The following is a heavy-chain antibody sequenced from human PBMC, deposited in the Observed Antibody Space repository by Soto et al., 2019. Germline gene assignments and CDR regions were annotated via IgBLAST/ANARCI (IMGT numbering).Heavy chain of an antibody. D-gene: IGHD3-22*01. Sequence: PGGSLRLSCVASGFSLSDYSMTWMRQAPGGGLDFVAFISNTAITDYYADSVKGRFTISRDNARNSVYLQMDSLRAEDTAVYYCARLYYYDSSGPGALEFSAFYFDYWGQGTLVTVSS. CDR1: GFSLSDYS. V-gene: IGHV3-11*01. J-gene: IGHJ4*02. CDR3: ARLYYYDSSGPGALEFSAFYFDY. CDR2: ISNTAITD.